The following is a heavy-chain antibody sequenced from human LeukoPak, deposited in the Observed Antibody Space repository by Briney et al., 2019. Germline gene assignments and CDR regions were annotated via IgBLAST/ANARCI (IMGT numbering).Heavy chain of an antibody. V-gene: IGHV4-30-4*08. CDR1: GGSISSGDYY. CDR2: IYYSGST. Sequence: SQTLSLTCTVSGGSISSGDYYWSWIRQPPRKGLEWIGYIYYSGSTYYNPSLKSRVTISVDTSKNQFSLKMTSTTAADTSMYYCARGLKRIAAGDYWGQGTLVTVSS. CDR3: ARGLKRIAAGDY. D-gene: IGHD6-13*01. J-gene: IGHJ4*02.